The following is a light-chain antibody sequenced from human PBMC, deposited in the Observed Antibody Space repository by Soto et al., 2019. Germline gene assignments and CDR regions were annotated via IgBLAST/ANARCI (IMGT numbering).Light chain of an antibody. CDR1: QSVSRD. CDR3: QQYDKWPTWT. CDR2: GAS. Sequence: EIVLTQSPATLSVSQGERATLSCRASQSVSRDLAWYQQKPGQAPRLLIYGASTRAPSIPARFSGSGSGTDFTLTISSLQSEDFAVYYCQQYDKWPTWTFGQGTKVDIK. V-gene: IGKV3-15*01. J-gene: IGKJ1*01.